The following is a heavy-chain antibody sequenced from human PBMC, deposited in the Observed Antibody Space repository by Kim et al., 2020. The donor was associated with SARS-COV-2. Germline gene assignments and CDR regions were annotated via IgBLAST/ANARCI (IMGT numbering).Heavy chain of an antibody. Sequence: SVKVSCKASGGTFSSYAISWVRQAPGQGLEWMGGIITIFGTANYAKKFQGRVTITADESTSTAYMELSSLRSEDTAVYYCARDANPSGVEEWEPFDYWGQRTLVTVSS. CDR2: IITIFGTA. D-gene: IGHD1-26*01. CDR3: ARDANPSGVEEWEPFDY. CDR1: GGTFSSYA. J-gene: IGHJ4*02. V-gene: IGHV1-69*13.